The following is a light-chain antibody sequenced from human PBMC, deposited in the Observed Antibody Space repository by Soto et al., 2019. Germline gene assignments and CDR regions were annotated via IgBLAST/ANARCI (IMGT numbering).Light chain of an antibody. CDR1: QSVSSY. CDR2: DAS. CDR3: QQRSNWPPWT. V-gene: IGKV3-11*01. J-gene: IGKJ1*01. Sequence: IVLTQSPATLSLSPGERATLSCRASQSVSSYLAWYQQKPGQAPRLLIYDASNMPTGIPSRFSGSGSGTDFTLTISSLEPEDFAVYYCQQRSNWPPWTFGQGTKVDIK.